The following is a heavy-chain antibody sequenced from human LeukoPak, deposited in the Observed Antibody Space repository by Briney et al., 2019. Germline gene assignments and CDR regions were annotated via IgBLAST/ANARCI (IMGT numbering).Heavy chain of an antibody. CDR2: ISSRGSTI. Sequence: GGSLRLSCGGSGFTFTSYEINWVRQAPGKGLEWVSYISSRGSTIYYADSVKGRFTISRDNAKNSLYLQMDSLRAEDTAVYYCARLRGSGSPNYYYYGMDVWGKGTTVTVSS. J-gene: IGHJ6*04. D-gene: IGHD3-10*01. CDR3: ARLRGSGSPNYYYYGMDV. CDR1: GFTFTSYE. V-gene: IGHV3-48*03.